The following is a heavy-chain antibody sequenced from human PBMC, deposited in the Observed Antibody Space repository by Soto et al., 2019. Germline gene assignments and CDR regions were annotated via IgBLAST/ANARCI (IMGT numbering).Heavy chain of an antibody. D-gene: IGHD2-15*01. Sequence: QVQLQQWGAGLLKSSETLSLTCAVYGGSFSDAYWTWIRQSPGKGLEWLGEITHGGGTKYNPSLKSRVVISADTSKNQFSLKLTSVTAADAATYDCAAVGLPDSYHNSLDVWGQGTTVTVSS. J-gene: IGHJ6*02. CDR3: AAVGLPDSYHNSLDV. V-gene: IGHV4-34*02. CDR1: GGSFSDAY. CDR2: ITHGGGT.